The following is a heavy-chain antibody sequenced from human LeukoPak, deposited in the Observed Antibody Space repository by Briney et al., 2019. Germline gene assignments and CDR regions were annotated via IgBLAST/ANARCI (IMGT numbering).Heavy chain of an antibody. D-gene: IGHD6-13*01. CDR2: IWYDGSNK. Sequence: GGSLRLSCAASGFTFSSYGMHWVRQAPGKGLEWVAVIWYDGSNKYYVDSVKGRFTISRDNSKNTLYLQMNSLRAEDTAVYYCARGGDSSSWYYYYYGMDVWGQGTTVTVSS. CDR1: GFTFSSYG. CDR3: ARGGDSSSWYYYYYGMDV. J-gene: IGHJ6*02. V-gene: IGHV3-33*01.